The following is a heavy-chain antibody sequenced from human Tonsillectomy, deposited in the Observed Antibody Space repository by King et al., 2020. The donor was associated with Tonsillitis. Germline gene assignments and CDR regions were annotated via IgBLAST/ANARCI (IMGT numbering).Heavy chain of an antibody. CDR1: GFYLSTSGMC. V-gene: IGHV2-70*11. CDR2: IDWDDDK. J-gene: IGHJ4*02. Sequence: TLKESGPALVKPTQTLTLTCTFSGFYLSTSGMCVSWIRQPPGKALEWLARIDWDDDKYYSTSLKTRLTISKDTSKNQVVLTKTNMDLVDTATYYCARIRGSGWEKIDYWGQGTLVTVSS. D-gene: IGHD6-19*01. CDR3: ARIRGSGWEKIDY.